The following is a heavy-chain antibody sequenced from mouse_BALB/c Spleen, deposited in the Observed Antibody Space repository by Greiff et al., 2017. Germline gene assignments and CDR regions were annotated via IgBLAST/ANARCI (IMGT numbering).Heavy chain of an antibody. D-gene: IGHD2-14*01. CDR1: GDSITSGY. CDR2: ISYSGST. CDR3: ARNYRYEDYFDY. J-gene: IGHJ2*01. Sequence: EVQLQQSGPSLVKPSQTLSLTCSVTGDSITSGYWNWIRKFPGNKLEYMGYISYSGSTYYNPSLKSRISITRDTSKNQYYLQLNSVTTEDTATYYCARNYRYEDYFDYWGQGTTLTVSS. V-gene: IGHV3-8*02.